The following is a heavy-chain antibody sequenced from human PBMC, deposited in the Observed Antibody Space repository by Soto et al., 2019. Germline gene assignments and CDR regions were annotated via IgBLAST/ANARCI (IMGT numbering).Heavy chain of an antibody. D-gene: IGHD3-3*01. J-gene: IGHJ6*02. V-gene: IGHV1-3*01. CDR2: INAGNGNT. Sequence: QVQLVQSGAEVKKPGASVKVSCKASGYTFTSYAMHWVRQAPGQRLEWMGWINAGNGNTKYSQKFQGRVTITRDTSASTAXMELXSLRSEDTAVYYCARVGFWSGYYTGRNYYYGMDVWGQGTTVTVSS. CDR1: GYTFTSYA. CDR3: ARVGFWSGYYTGRNYYYGMDV.